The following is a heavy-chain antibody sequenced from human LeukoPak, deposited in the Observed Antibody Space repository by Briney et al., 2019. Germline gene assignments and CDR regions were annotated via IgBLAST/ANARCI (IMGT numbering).Heavy chain of an antibody. D-gene: IGHD6-13*01. Sequence: ASVKVSCKASGYTFTSYGISWVRQAPGQGLEWMGWISAYNGNTNYAQKPQGRVTMTTDTSTSTAYMELRSLRSDDTAVYYCARVGSIAAAGTPFSGYWGQGTLVTVSS. CDR1: GYTFTSYG. V-gene: IGHV1-18*01. J-gene: IGHJ4*02. CDR3: ARVGSIAAAGTPFSGY. CDR2: ISAYNGNT.